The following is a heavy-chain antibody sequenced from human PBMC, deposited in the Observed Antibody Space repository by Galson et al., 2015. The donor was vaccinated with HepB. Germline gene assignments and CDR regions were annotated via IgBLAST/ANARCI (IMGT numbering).Heavy chain of an antibody. CDR2: MYHTGST. D-gene: IGHD6-13*01. V-gene: IGHV4-59*08. CDR3: ARLYSTTWYVDY. J-gene: IGHJ4*02. CDR1: GGSISRHY. Sequence: ETLSLTCTVSGGSISRHYWTWIRQSPGKGLEWIAYMYHTGSTRYNPSLMSRVTISMDTSKNQFSLGLGSVTAADTGVYFCARLYSTTWYVDYWGQGALVTVSS.